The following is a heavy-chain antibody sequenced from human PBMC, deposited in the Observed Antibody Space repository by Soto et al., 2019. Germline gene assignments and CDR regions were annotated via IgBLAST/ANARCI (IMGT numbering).Heavy chain of an antibody. J-gene: IGHJ4*02. CDR1: GDSISSSSYY. V-gene: IGHV4-39*01. D-gene: IGHD6-19*01. CDR2: IFYSGST. Sequence: PSETLSLTCAVSGDSISSSSYYWGWIRQPPGKGLEWIGSIFYSGSTYYNPSLRSRVTISVDTSKNQFSLKLSSVTAADTAVYYCAGSIGVAGTDYWGQGTLVTVSS. CDR3: AGSIGVAGTDY.